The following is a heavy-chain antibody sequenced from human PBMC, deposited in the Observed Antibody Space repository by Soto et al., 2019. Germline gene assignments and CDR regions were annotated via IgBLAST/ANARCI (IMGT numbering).Heavy chain of an antibody. CDR2: ISATTFGAIT. D-gene: IGHD6-13*01. V-gene: IGHV3-49*03. Sequence: GSLRLSCSTSGFSFPENAVIFFRHSAFKWPEWVISISATTFGAITDYVASVRGRFIVSREDSKRIVYLQMNSLKTEDTAVYYCSGHGGLSAPWGPGTLVTVSS. CDR3: SGHGGLSAP. CDR1: GFSFPENA. J-gene: IGHJ4*02.